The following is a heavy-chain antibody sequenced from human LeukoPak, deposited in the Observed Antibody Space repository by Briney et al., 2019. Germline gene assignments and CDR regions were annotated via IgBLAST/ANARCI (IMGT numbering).Heavy chain of an antibody. D-gene: IGHD3-10*01. CDR3: ARDRSDYYGSGSHFDY. V-gene: IGHV4-59*01. CDR2: IYYSGST. Sequence: SETLSLTCTVSGGSISSYYWSWVRQPPGKGLGWIGYIYYSGSTNYNPSLKSRVTISVDTSKNQFSLKLSSVTAADTAVYYCARDRSDYYGSGSHFDYWGQGTLVTVSS. J-gene: IGHJ4*02. CDR1: GGSISSYY.